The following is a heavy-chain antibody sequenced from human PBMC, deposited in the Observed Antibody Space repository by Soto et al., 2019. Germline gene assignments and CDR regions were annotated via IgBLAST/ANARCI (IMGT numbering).Heavy chain of an antibody. CDR1: GFTFSSYA. CDR3: ARGGLRFWEWLAYGMDV. CDR2: ISYDGSNK. Sequence: QVQLVESGGGVVQPGGSLRLSCAASGFTFSSYAMHWVRQAPGKGLEWVAIISYDGSNKYYADSVKGRFTISRDNSKNTVYLQMNSLRAEDTAVYYCARGGLRFWEWLAYGMDVWGQGTTVTVSS. J-gene: IGHJ6*02. D-gene: IGHD3-3*01. V-gene: IGHV3-30-3*01.